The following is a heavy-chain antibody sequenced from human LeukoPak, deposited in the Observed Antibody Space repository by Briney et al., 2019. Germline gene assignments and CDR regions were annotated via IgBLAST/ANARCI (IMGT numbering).Heavy chain of an antibody. CDR2: IKQDGSEK. V-gene: IGHV3-7*01. CDR3: ARDTSAWRYGMDV. D-gene: IGHD6-19*01. J-gene: IGHJ6*02. Sequence: PGGSLRLSCEASGFTFSSHWMSWVRQAPGKGLEWVGIIKQDGSEKDYVDSVTGRFTISRDNAKNSLYLQMNSLRDEDTAVYYCARDTSAWRYGMDVWGQGTTVTVSS. CDR1: GFTFSSHW.